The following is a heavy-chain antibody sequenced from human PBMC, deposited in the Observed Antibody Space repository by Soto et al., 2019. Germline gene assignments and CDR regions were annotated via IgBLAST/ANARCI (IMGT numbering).Heavy chain of an antibody. V-gene: IGHV4-34*01. D-gene: IGHD5-12*01. CDR3: ARRPERYRLQQYGLDY. J-gene: IGHJ4*02. Sequence: EQLQQWGAGLLKPSETLSLTCAVYGGSFSGYYWSWIRQPPGKGLEWIGEINHSGSTNYNPSLKSRVTISVDTSKNQFSLKLSSVTAADTAVYYCARRPERYRLQQYGLDYWGQGTLVTVSS. CDR1: GGSFSGYY. CDR2: INHSGST.